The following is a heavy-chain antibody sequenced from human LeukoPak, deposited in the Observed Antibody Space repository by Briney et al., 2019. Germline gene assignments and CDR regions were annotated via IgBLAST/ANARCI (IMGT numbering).Heavy chain of an antibody. D-gene: IGHD3-10*01. Sequence: NPSETLSLTCTVSGGSISSYYWSWIRQPPGKGLEWIGYIYYSGSTNYNPSLKSRVTISVDTSKNQFSLQLKSVTPEDTALYYCARGGLIRGTLNSLIAFDLWGQGIMVTVSS. V-gene: IGHV4-59*12. CDR2: IYYSGST. CDR3: ARGGLIRGTLNSLIAFDL. CDR1: GGSISSYY. J-gene: IGHJ3*01.